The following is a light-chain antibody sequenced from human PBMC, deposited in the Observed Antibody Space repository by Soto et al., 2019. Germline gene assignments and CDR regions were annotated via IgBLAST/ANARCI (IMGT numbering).Light chain of an antibody. V-gene: IGKV3-20*01. J-gene: IGKJ3*01. CDR1: QSVSSNN. CDR3: QQYGRSPFT. Sequence: EIVVTQSPGTLSLSPGERATLSCSASQSVSSNNLAWYQQRPGQAPRVVIYGASTRATGIPERFSGSGSGTDFTLTISRLEPEDFAVYYCQQYGRSPFTFGPGTKVDIK. CDR2: GAS.